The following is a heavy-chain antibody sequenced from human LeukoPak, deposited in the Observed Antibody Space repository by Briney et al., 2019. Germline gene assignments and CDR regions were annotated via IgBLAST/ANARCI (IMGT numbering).Heavy chain of an antibody. Sequence: SETLSPTCTVSGGSISSSSYYWGWIRQPPGKGLEWIGSIYYSGSTYYNPSLKSRVTISVDTSKNQFSLKLSSVTAADTAVYYCARREEWWFYWGQGTLVTVSS. CDR3: ARREEWWFY. D-gene: IGHD2-15*01. V-gene: IGHV4-39*01. J-gene: IGHJ4*02. CDR2: IYYSGST. CDR1: GGSISSSSYY.